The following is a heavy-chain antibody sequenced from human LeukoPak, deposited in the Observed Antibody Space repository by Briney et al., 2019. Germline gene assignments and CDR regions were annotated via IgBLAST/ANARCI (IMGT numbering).Heavy chain of an antibody. V-gene: IGHV4-39*02. CDR2: IYYSGST. D-gene: IGHD3-3*01. CDR3: AREMKQVFGYYYYMDV. CDR1: GGSISSSSYY. J-gene: IGHJ6*03. Sequence: SETLSLTCTVSGGSISSSSYYWGWIRQPPGKGLEWIESIYYSGSTYYNPSLKSRVTISVDTSKNPFSLKLSSVTAADTAVYYCAREMKQVFGYYYYMDVWGKGTTVTVSS.